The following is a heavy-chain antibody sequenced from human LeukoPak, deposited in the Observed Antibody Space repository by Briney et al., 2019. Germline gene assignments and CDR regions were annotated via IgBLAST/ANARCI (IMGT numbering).Heavy chain of an antibody. V-gene: IGHV3-30*04. CDR1: GFTFSSYA. J-gene: IGHJ4*02. CDR3: ARERRAYYFDY. Sequence: GRSLRLSCAASGFTFSSYAMHWARQAPAKGLEWVAVISYDGSNKYYADSVKGRFTISRDNSKNTLYLQMNSLRAEDTAVYYCARERRAYYFDYWGQGTLVTVSS. CDR2: ISYDGSNK.